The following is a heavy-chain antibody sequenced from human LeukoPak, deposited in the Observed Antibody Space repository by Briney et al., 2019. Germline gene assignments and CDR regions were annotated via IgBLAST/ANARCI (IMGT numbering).Heavy chain of an antibody. CDR3: ARDPSGYYYYMDV. CDR1: GFTFSSYW. Sequence: GGSLRLSCAASGFTFSSYWMHWVRQAPGKGLVWVSRIKSDGKTNYADSVKGRFTISRDNAKNSLYLQMNSLRAEDTAVYYCARDPSGYYYYMDVWGKGTTVTVSS. V-gene: IGHV3-74*01. J-gene: IGHJ6*03. CDR2: IKSDGKT.